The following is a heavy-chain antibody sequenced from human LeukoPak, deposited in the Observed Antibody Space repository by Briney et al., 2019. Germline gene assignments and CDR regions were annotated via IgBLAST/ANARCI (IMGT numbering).Heavy chain of an antibody. V-gene: IGHV3-21*01. CDR3: ARGGIARDFDY. Sequence: GGSLRLSCAASGITFSSYSMNWVRQAPGKGLEWVSSISSSSTYVYYADSVKGRFTISRDNDKNSLYLQMNSVRAEDTAVYYCARGGIARDFDYWGQGTLVTVSS. CDR1: GITFSSYS. J-gene: IGHJ4*02. D-gene: IGHD3-16*01. CDR2: ISSSSTYV.